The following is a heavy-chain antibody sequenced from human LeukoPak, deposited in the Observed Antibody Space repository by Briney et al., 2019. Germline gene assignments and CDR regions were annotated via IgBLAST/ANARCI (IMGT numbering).Heavy chain of an antibody. CDR3: TTENCSSTSCYYYFDY. CDR1: GFTFSNAW. CDR2: IKSKTDGGTT. Sequence: GGSLRLSCAASGFTFSNAWMSWVRQAPGKGLEWVGRIKSKTDGGTTGYAAPVKGRFTISRDDSKNTLYLQMNSLKTEDTAVYYCTTENCSSTSCYYYFDYWGQGTLVTVSS. V-gene: IGHV3-15*01. J-gene: IGHJ4*02. D-gene: IGHD2-2*01.